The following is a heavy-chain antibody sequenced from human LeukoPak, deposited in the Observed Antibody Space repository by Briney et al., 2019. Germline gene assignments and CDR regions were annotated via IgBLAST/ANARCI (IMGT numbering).Heavy chain of an antibody. J-gene: IGHJ4*02. CDR1: GFTFSSYA. CDR3: AKEVIVGVSFDC. Sequence: GGSLRLSCAASGFTFSSYAMSWVRQAPGKGLEWVAATSGSGGSTYYADSVKGRFTISRDNFKNTLYLQMNSLRAEDTAVYYCAKEVIVGVSFDCWGQGTLVTVSS. CDR2: TSGSGGST. V-gene: IGHV3-23*01. D-gene: IGHD1-26*01.